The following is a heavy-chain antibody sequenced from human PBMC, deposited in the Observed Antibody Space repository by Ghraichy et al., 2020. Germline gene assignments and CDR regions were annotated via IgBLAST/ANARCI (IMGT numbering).Heavy chain of an antibody. D-gene: IGHD2-21*01. Sequence: SETLSLTCTVSGGSIGSSSYYWGWIRQPPGKGLEWIGSIYYSGSTYYNPSLKSRVTISVDTSKNQFSLKLSSVTAADTAVYYCARHTRGTILGYYFDYWGQGTLVTVSS. V-gene: IGHV4-39*07. CDR3: ARHTRGTILGYYFDY. CDR2: IYYSGST. CDR1: GGSIGSSSYY. J-gene: IGHJ4*02.